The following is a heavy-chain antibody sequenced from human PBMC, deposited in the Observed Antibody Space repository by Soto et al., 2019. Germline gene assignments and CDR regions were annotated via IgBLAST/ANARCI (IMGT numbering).Heavy chain of an antibody. CDR1: GYTFTSYG. CDR3: ARDPVVVIAASNWFDP. CDR2: ISAYNGNT. V-gene: IGHV1-18*01. J-gene: IGHJ5*02. Sequence: ASVKVSCKASGYTFTSYGISWVRQAPGQGLEWMGWISAYNGNTNYAQKLQGRVTMTTDTSTSTAYMELRSLRSDDTAVYYCARDPVVVIAASNWFDPWGQGTLVTVSS. D-gene: IGHD2-15*01.